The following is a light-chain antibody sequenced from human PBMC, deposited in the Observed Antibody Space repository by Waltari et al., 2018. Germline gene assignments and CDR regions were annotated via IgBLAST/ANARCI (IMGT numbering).Light chain of an antibody. V-gene: IGLV4-69*01. CDR3: QTWDTGILV. Sequence: QLVLTQSPSASASLGASVKVTCTLSSGHTSYAIAWHQQQPEKGPRYLMKINSDGSHSKGEGIPDRFSGSSSGAERYLTISSLQSEDDADYYCQTWDTGILVFGGGTKLTVL. CDR2: INSDGSH. CDR1: SGHTSYA. J-gene: IGLJ3*02.